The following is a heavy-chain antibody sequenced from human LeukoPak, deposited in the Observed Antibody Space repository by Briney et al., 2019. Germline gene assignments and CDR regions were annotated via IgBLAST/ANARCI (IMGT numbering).Heavy chain of an antibody. Sequence: GASVKVSCKVSGYTLTELSMHWVRQAPGKGLEWMGGFDPEDGETIYAQKFQGRVTMSRDTSINTAYMELHSLRSEDTAVYYCARGYSPTIRTTGNDYWGQGTLVTVSS. CDR3: ARGYSPTIRTTGNDY. D-gene: IGHD1-1*01. CDR2: FDPEDGET. V-gene: IGHV1-24*01. J-gene: IGHJ4*02. CDR1: GYTLTELS.